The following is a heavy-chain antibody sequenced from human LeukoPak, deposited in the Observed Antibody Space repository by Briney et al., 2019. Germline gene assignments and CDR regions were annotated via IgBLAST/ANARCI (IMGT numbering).Heavy chain of an antibody. J-gene: IGHJ5*02. CDR3: ARGRRGFGEFHLNWFDP. D-gene: IGHD3-10*01. Sequence: KPSETLSLTCTVSGGSISSSSYYWSWIRQPPGKGLEWIGEINHSGSTNCNPSLKSRVTISVDTSKNQFSLKLSSVTAADTAVYYCARGRRGFGEFHLNWFDPWGQGTLVTVSS. CDR1: GGSISSSSYY. CDR2: INHSGST. V-gene: IGHV4-39*07.